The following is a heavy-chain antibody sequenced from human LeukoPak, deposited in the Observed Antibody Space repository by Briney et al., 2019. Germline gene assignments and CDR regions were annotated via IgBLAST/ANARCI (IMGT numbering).Heavy chain of an antibody. J-gene: IGHJ4*02. D-gene: IGHD6-13*01. CDR3: AKDRGPSGIAAAGVDY. Sequence: GRSLRLSCAASGFTFDDYAMHWVRQAPGKGLEWVSGISWKSGSIGYADSVKGRFTISRDNAKNSLYLQMNSLRAEDTALYYCAKDRGPSGIAAAGVDYWGQGTLVTVSS. CDR1: GFTFDDYA. V-gene: IGHV3-9*01. CDR2: ISWKSGSI.